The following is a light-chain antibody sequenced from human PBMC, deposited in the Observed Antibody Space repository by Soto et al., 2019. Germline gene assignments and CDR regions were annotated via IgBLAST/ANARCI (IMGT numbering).Light chain of an antibody. CDR2: DAS. CDR3: QQYNSYWT. Sequence: IQMTQSPSTLSASVVDRVTITFRASQSISSWLAWYQQKPGKAPKLLIYDASSLESGVPSRFSGSGSGTEFTLTISSLQPDDFATYYCQQYNSYWTFGQGTKVDIK. CDR1: QSISSW. J-gene: IGKJ1*01. V-gene: IGKV1-5*01.